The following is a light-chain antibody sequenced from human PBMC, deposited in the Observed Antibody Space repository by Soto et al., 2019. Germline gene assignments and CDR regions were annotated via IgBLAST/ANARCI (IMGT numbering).Light chain of an antibody. CDR2: GET. CDR3: QQYDSTPLYT. Sequence: EIVLTQSPGTLSLSPGERATLSCRASQSVRGSYLAWYRQRPGQAPRLLIYGETSRATGIPDRFSGSGSGTDFTLTISRLEPEDFAVYYCQQYDSTPLYTFGQGTKLEIK. J-gene: IGKJ2*01. CDR1: QSVRGSY. V-gene: IGKV3-20*01.